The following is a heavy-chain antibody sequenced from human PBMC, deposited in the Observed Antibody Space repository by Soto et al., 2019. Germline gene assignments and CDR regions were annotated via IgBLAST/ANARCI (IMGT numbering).Heavy chain of an antibody. CDR1: GGSISSGGYY. D-gene: IGHD4-17*01. V-gene: IGHV4-31*03. J-gene: IGHJ6*02. Sequence: VQLQESGPGLVTPSQTLSLTCTVSGGSISSGGYYWSWIRQHPGKGREWIGYIYYTGSTYYNPSLKSRVTISVDTSKNQFSLKLTSVTAADTAVYYCARDEEVNYADYGGSDHYYGMDVWGQGTTVTVSS. CDR3: ARDEEVNYADYGGSDHYYGMDV. CDR2: IYYTGST.